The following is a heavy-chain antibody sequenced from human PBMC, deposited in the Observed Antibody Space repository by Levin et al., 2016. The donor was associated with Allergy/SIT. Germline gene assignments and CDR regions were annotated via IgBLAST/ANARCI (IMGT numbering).Heavy chain of an antibody. V-gene: IGHV4-39*01. D-gene: IGHD2-2*02. Sequence: WIRQPPGKGLEWIGTIFYTGRTDYNPSLKSRVTISVDTSKNQVSLNLSSVTAADTAVYYCASLPAAIGGTFYYYGMDVWGQGTTVTVSS. J-gene: IGHJ6*02. CDR2: IFYTGRT. CDR3: ASLPAAIGGTFYYYGMDV.